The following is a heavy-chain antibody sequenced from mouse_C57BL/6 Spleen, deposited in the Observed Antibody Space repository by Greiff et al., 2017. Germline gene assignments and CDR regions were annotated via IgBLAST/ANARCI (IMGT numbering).Heavy chain of an antibody. J-gene: IGHJ2*01. Sequence: QVQLQQPGAELVMPGASVKLSCKASGYTFTSYWMHWVKQRPGQGLEWIGEIDPSDSYTNYNPKFKGKSTLTVDKSSSTAYMQLSILTSEDSAVYYCARSTMIATPFDYWGQGTTLTVSS. CDR1: GYTFTSYW. D-gene: IGHD2-4*01. CDR2: IDPSDSYT. CDR3: ARSTMIATPFDY. V-gene: IGHV1-69*01.